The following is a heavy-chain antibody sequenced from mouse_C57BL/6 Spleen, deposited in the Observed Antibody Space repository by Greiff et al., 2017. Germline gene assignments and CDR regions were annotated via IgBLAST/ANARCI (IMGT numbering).Heavy chain of an antibody. J-gene: IGHJ1*03. CDR1: GFTFSDYY. CDR2: INYDGSST. V-gene: IGHV5-16*01. Sequence: EVKLVESEGGLVQPGSSMKLSCTVSGFTFSDYYMAWVRQVPEKGLEWVANINYDGSSTYYLDSLKSRFIISRDNAKNILYLQMSSLKSEDIATYYCARGYDGYYGYFDVWGTGTTVTVSS. CDR3: ARGYDGYYGYFDV. D-gene: IGHD2-3*01.